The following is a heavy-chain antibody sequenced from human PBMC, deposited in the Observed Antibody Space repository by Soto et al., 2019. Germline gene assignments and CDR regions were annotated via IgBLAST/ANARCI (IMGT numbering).Heavy chain of an antibody. CDR3: ATPTAIPYIVVVPAAINESNY. V-gene: IGHV3-23*01. CDR1: GFTFSSYA. Sequence: EVQLLESGGGLVQPGGSLRLSCAASGFTFSSYAMSWVRQAPGKGLEWVSAISVSGGSTYYADSVKGRFTISRDNSKNTLYLQMNSLRAEDTAVYYCATPTAIPYIVVVPAAINESNYWGQGTLVTVSS. D-gene: IGHD2-2*01. CDR2: ISVSGGST. J-gene: IGHJ4*02.